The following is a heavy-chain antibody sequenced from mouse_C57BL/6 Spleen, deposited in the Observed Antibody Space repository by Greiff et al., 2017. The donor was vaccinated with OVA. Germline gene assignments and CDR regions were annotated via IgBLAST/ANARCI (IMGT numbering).Heavy chain of an antibody. CDR2: IYPGDGDT. D-gene: IGHD2-5*01. Sequence: VKLQQSGPELVKPGASVKISCKASGYAFSSSWMNWVKQRPGKGLEWIGRIYPGDGDTNYNGKFKGKATLTADKSSSTAYMQLSSLTSEDSAVYFCARAYSNPNYAMDYWGQGTSVTVSS. J-gene: IGHJ4*01. CDR3: ARAYSNPNYAMDY. CDR1: GYAFSSSW. V-gene: IGHV1-82*01.